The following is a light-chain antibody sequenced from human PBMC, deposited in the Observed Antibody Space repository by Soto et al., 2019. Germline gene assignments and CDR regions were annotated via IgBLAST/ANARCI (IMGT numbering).Light chain of an antibody. Sequence: QSALTQPRSVSGSPGQSVTISCTGTTGDIGTYDYVSWYQHHPGKVPKLMIYDVNKRPSGVPDRFSGSKSGNTASLTISGLQAEDEADYYCCSYAGNYNLVFGGGTKLTVL. CDR3: CSYAGNYNLV. CDR1: TGDIGTYDY. CDR2: DVN. V-gene: IGLV2-11*01. J-gene: IGLJ2*01.